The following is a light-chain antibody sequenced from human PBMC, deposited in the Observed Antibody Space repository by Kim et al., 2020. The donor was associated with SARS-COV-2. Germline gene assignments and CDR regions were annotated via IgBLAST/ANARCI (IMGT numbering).Light chain of an antibody. V-gene: IGLV10-54*04. Sequence: QTATLTCTGNTNNVGNRGAAWLQQFQGHPPRFLSYRDNTRPSGISQRFSASRSGTTPSLTITGVQPEDEADYYCSAWDSSLSAWVFGGGTQLTVL. CDR2: RDN. J-gene: IGLJ3*02. CDR1: TNNVGNRG. CDR3: SAWDSSLSAWV.